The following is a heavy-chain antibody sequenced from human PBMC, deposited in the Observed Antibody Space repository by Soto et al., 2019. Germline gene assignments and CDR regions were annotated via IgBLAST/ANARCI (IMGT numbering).Heavy chain of an antibody. V-gene: IGHV3-30*18. CDR2: ISYDGSNK. D-gene: IGHD4-4*01. CDR3: AKAHSNYFYLTDYMDV. CDR1: GFTFSSYG. Sequence: GGSLRLSCAASGFTFSSYGMHWVRQAPGKGLEWVAVISYDGSNKYYADSVKGRFTISRDNSKDTLYLQMNSLRAEDTAVYYCAKAHSNYFYLTDYMDVWGKGTTVTVSS. J-gene: IGHJ6*03.